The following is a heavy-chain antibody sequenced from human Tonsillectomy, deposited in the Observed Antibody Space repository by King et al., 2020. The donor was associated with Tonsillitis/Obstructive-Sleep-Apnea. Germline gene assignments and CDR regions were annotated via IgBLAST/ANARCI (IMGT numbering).Heavy chain of an antibody. Sequence: VQLVESGGGLVQPGGSLRLSCAASGFTFSSYRMNWVRQAPGKGLEWVSYISSSSSTIYYADSVKDRFTISSNNAKTALYLQMNSLRDEDTAVYSCARTEIECSSTSGYPPNFDYWGQGTLGTVSS. CDR1: GFTFSSYR. D-gene: IGHD2-2*01. CDR3: ARTEIECSSTSGYPPNFDY. V-gene: IGHV3-48*02. J-gene: IGHJ4*02. CDR2: ISSSSSTI.